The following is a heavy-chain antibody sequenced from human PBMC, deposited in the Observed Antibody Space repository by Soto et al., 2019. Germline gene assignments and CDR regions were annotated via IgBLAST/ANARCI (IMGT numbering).Heavy chain of an antibody. Sequence: QIHLVQSGAEVKKPGASVKVSCKGSGYGFTTYGITWVRQAPGQGLEWMAWISAHNGNTNYAQNHQGRVTVTRDTSTSTAYMELRRLSSDDTAVYYCARGRYGDYWGQGALVTVSS. J-gene: IGHJ4*02. V-gene: IGHV1-18*01. CDR1: GYGFTTYG. D-gene: IGHD1-1*01. CDR2: ISAHNGNT. CDR3: ARGRYGDY.